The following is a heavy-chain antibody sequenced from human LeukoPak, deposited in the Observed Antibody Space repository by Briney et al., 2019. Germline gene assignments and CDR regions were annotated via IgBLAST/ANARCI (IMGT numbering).Heavy chain of an antibody. CDR3: ARDPSPTYYDFWSGYFESYGMDV. CDR2: INPNSGGT. J-gene: IGHJ6*02. V-gene: IGHV1-2*02. D-gene: IGHD3-3*01. Sequence: EASVKVSCKASGYTFTGYYMHWVRQAPGQGLEWMGWINPNSGGTNYAQKFQGRVTMTRDTSISTAYMELSRLRSDDTAVYYCARDPSPTYYDFWSGYFESYGMDVWGQGTTVTVSS. CDR1: GYTFTGYY.